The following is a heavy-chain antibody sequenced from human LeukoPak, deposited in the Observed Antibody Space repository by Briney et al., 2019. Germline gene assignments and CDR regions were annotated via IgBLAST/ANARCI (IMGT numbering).Heavy chain of an antibody. J-gene: IGHJ4*02. V-gene: IGHV3-23*01. CDR1: GFTFSTYA. D-gene: IGHD3-22*01. CDR3: AEAHPTYDVSGYYLFDY. Sequence: GGSLRLSCATSGFTFSTYAMSWVRQAPGKGLEWVSGINGGGGVKYYADSVKGRFTIFRDNSKHTLYLEVSSLRAEDTAVYYCAEAHPTYDVSGYYLFDYWGQGTLVTVSS. CDR2: INGGGGVK.